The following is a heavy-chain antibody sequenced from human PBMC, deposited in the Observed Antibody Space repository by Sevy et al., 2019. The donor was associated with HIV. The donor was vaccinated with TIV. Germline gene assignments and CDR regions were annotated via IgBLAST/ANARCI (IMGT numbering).Heavy chain of an antibody. J-gene: IGHJ4*02. CDR3: ARPYSSNSRTESSDDY. D-gene: IGHD6-13*01. Sequence: ASVKVSCKASGYTFTGYYMHWVRQAPGQGLEWVGWINPNSGGTNYAQKFQGRVTMTRDTSISTAYMELSRLRSDDTAVYYCARPYSSNSRTESSDDYWGQGTLVTVSS. CDR1: GYTFTGYY. V-gene: IGHV1-2*02. CDR2: INPNSGGT.